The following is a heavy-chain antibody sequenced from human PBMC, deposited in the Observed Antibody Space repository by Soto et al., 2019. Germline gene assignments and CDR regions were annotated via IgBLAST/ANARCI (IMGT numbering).Heavy chain of an antibody. J-gene: IGHJ5*02. CDR1: GFTFSSYG. D-gene: IGHD3-10*01. V-gene: IGHV3-33*01. Sequence: QVQLVESGGGVVQPGRSPRLSCAASGFTFSSYGMHWVRQAPGKGLEWVAVIWYDGSNKYYADSVKGRFTISRDNSKNTLYLQMNSLRAEDTAVYYCARDSEGVLGWFDPWGQGTLVTVSS. CDR3: ARDSEGVLGWFDP. CDR2: IWYDGSNK.